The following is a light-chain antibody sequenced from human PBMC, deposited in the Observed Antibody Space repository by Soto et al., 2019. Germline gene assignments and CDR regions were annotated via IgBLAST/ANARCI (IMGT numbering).Light chain of an antibody. V-gene: IGKV3-15*01. CDR1: QSVSTN. CDR2: DAC. CDR3: QQYNNWPRT. Sequence: ETVMTQSPATLSVSPGEGATLSCRASQSVSTNLAWYQQKPGQAPRLLIYDACAGAIGIPARFNGSGSGTEFTLTISSLQSEDFAVYYCQQYNNWPRTFGQGTKVEIK. J-gene: IGKJ1*01.